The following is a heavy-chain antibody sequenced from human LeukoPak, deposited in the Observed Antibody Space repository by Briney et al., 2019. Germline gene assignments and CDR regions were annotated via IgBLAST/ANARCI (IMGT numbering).Heavy chain of an antibody. CDR1: GFTFSSYE. V-gene: IGHV3-48*03. CDR3: ARLDTGWYDFDY. Sequence: GGSLRLSCAASGFTFSSYEMNWVRQAPGKGLEWVSYISSSGSAMHYVDSVKGRFTISRDNAKNSLHLKMNSLRAEDTAVYYCARLDTGWYDFDYWGQGTLVTVSS. CDR2: ISSSGSAM. D-gene: IGHD6-19*01. J-gene: IGHJ4*02.